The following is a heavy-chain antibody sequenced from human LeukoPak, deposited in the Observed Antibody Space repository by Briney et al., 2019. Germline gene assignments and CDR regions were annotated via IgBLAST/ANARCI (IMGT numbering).Heavy chain of an antibody. CDR1: GGSISSYY. CDR2: IYTSGST. J-gene: IGHJ6*03. V-gene: IGHV4-4*07. Sequence: SETLSLTCTVSGGSISSYYWSWIRQPAGKGLEWIGRIYTSGSTNYNPSLKSRVTMSVDTSKNQFSLKLSSVTAADTAVYYCARNGVFYDSSGYINYYYYMDVWGKGTMVTVSS. CDR3: ARNGVFYDSSGYINYYYYMDV. D-gene: IGHD3-22*01.